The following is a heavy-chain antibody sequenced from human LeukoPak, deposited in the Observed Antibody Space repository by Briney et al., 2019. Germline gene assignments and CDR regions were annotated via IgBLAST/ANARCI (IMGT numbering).Heavy chain of an antibody. CDR3: ARILVGQWLVRCHCGMDV. CDR2: IKEDGSKT. CDR1: GFSFTKYW. V-gene: IGHV3-7*01. Sequence: PGGSLRLSCAASGFSFTKYWLSWVRQAPGKGLEWVAYIKEDGSKTKYVDSVKGRFTISRDNAKKTLYLHMNNVRAEETGVYFCARILVGQWLVRCHCGMDVWGQGTTVTVSS. D-gene: IGHD6-19*01. J-gene: IGHJ6*02.